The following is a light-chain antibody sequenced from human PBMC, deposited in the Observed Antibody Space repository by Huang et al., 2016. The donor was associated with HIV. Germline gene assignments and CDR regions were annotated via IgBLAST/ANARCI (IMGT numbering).Light chain of an antibody. J-gene: IGKJ2*01. CDR3: QHYNDWPRT. CDR2: ATS. Sequence: DIVMTQSPATLSVSPGETVALSCRASQSLSGNLAWYQHKPGQTPRLLSYATSIRAAGVPGRFSGSGSGSEFTLTISSLLSEDSAVYYCQHYNDWPRTFGQGTKLEIK. CDR1: QSLSGN. V-gene: IGKV3D-15*01.